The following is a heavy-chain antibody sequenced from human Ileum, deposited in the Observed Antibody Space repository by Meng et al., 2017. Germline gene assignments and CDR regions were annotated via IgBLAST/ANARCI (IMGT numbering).Heavy chain of an antibody. J-gene: IGHJ4*02. D-gene: IGHD3-22*01. V-gene: IGHV4-4*02. CDR2: IYHSGRT. Sequence: QVQSEESGPGLAKPCGTLSLTCPAPVYPSSTYNWWPWVRQPPEKGLEWIGEIYHSGRTNYNPSLPSRVTMSVDKSKKQISLNLSCVTAADTAVYYCATSGDNSGFYLGYWGPGILDTVSS. CDR3: ATSGDNSGFYLGY. CDR1: VYPSSTYNW.